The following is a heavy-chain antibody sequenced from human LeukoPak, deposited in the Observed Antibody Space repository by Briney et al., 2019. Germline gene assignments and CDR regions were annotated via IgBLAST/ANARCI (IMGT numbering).Heavy chain of an antibody. Sequence: PGGSLRLSCAASGFTFSNYWMSWVRQAPGKGLEWVANIKQDGSEKYYVDSVKGRFTISRDNAKNSLYLQMNSLRAEDTAPYYCAREAGTGEYWGQGTLVTVSS. J-gene: IGHJ4*02. CDR1: GFTFSNYW. CDR2: IKQDGSEK. D-gene: IGHD6-19*01. CDR3: AREAGTGEY. V-gene: IGHV3-7*01.